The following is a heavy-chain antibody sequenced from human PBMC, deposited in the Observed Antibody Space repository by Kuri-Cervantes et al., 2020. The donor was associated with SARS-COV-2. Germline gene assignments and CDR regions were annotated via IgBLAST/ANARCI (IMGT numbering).Heavy chain of an antibody. CDR1: GGSISSYY. V-gene: IGHV4-59*01. J-gene: IGHJ4*02. CDR3: AKLGGYDYGGNWFDY. Sequence: SETLSLTCTVSGGSISSYYWSWIRQPPGKGLEWIGYIYYSGSTNYNPSLKSRVTISVDTSKNQFSLKLSSVTAADTAVYYCAKLGGYDYGGNWFDYWGQGTLVTVSS. D-gene: IGHD4-23*01. CDR2: IYYSGST.